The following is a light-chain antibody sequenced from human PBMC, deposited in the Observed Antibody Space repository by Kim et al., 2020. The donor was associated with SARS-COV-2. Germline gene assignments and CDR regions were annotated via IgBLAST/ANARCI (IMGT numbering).Light chain of an antibody. CDR3: QAWDTTVV. V-gene: IGLV3-1*01. CDR2: KDK. J-gene: IGLJ2*01. CDR1: QLGDKY. Sequence: VSVSPGQTASITCSGDQLGDKYVCWYQQRPGQSPVLVIYKDKNRPSGIPERFSGSNSGNTATLTISGTQAMDEADYYCQAWDTTVVFGGGTQLTVL.